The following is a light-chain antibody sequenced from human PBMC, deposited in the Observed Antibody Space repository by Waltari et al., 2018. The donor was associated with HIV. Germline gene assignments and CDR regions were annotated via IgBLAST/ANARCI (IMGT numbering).Light chain of an antibody. J-gene: IGLJ2*01. CDR3: SSYTSSSLVV. Sequence: QSALTQPASVSGSPGQSITISCTGTSSDVGGYNYVSWYQQHPGKAPKLMIYEVSNRPSGVSNRFSGSKSGNTASLTISGLQAEDEADYYCSSYTSSSLVVFGGGTKLTVV. CDR1: SSDVGGYNY. V-gene: IGLV2-14*01. CDR2: EVS.